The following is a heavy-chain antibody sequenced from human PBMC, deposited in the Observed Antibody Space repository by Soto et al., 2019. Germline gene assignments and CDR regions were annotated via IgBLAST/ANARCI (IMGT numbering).Heavy chain of an antibody. V-gene: IGHV1-46*01. CDR2: IHPSGGIT. CDR3: ARDGIRVGGTPPPAFGWWFDP. CDR1: GYTLTSYF. D-gene: IGHD1-26*01. Sequence: QVQLVQSGAEVRKPGASVTVSCKASGYTLTSYFIHWVRQAPGQGLEWMGIIHPSGGITNYAQKFQGRVTMTRDTFTSTVYMQLSSLTFEDTAVYYCARDGIRVGGTPPPAFGWWFDPWGQGTLVTVSS. J-gene: IGHJ5*02.